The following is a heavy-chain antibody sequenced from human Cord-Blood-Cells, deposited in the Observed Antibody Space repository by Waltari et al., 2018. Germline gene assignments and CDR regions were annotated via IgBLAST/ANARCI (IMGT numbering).Heavy chain of an antibody. Sequence: QVQLVESGGGVVQPGRSLRLSCAASGFTFSSYGMHWVRQAPGKGLEWVAVISNSGSNKYYANSVKSRFTISRDNSKNTLYLQMNSLSAEDTAVYYCAKKTPREWLFDYWGQGTLVTVSS. J-gene: IGHJ4*02. V-gene: IGHV3-30*18. CDR2: ISNSGSNK. CDR3: AKKTPREWLFDY. D-gene: IGHD3-3*01. CDR1: GFTFSSYG.